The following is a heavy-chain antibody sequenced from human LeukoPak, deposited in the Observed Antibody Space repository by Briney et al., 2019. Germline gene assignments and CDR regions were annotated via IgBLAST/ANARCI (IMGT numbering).Heavy chain of an antibody. CDR2: ISSSSSYI. V-gene: IGHV3-21*01. CDR3: ARGSSYYDSSGYFSSDAFDI. D-gene: IGHD3-22*01. Sequence: GGSLRLSCAASGFTFSIYSMNWVRQAPGKGLEWVSSISSSSSYIYYADSVKGRFTISRDNAKNSLYLQMNSLRAEDTAVYYCARGSSYYDSSGYFSSDAFDIWGQGTMVTVSS. J-gene: IGHJ3*02. CDR1: GFTFSIYS.